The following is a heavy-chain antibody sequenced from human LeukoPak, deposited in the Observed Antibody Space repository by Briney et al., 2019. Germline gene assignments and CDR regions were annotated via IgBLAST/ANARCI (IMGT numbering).Heavy chain of an antibody. CDR1: GFTFSSYG. J-gene: IGHJ4*02. CDR3: AKVLFYSVDTAMVTTFDY. V-gene: IGHV3-30*18. D-gene: IGHD5-18*01. Sequence: AGGSLRLSCAASGFTFSSYGMHWVRQAPGKGLEWVAVISYDGSNKYYADSVKGRFTISRDNSKNTLYLQMNSLRAEDTAVYYCAKVLFYSVDTAMVTTFDYWGQGTLVTVSS. CDR2: ISYDGSNK.